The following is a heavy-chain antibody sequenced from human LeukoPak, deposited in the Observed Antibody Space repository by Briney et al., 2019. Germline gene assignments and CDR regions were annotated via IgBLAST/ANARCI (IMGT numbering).Heavy chain of an antibody. CDR3: ARVHFRAWELGY. CDR1: GFTFSSYS. D-gene: IGHD1-26*01. J-gene: IGHJ4*02. V-gene: IGHV3-21*01. Sequence: GGSLRLSCAASGFTFSSYSMNWVRQAPEKGLEWVSSISSSSSYIYYADSVKGRFTISRDNAKNSLYLQMNSLRAEDTAVYYCARVHFRAWELGYWGQGTLVTVSS. CDR2: ISSSSSYI.